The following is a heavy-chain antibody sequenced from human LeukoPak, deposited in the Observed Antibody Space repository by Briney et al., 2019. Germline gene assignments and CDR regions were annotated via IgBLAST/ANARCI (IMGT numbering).Heavy chain of an antibody. CDR1: GYTFTSYG. V-gene: IGHV1-18*01. CDR3: ARQGSSWYESLSGGMDV. J-gene: IGHJ6*02. CDR2: ISAYNGNT. D-gene: IGHD6-13*01. Sequence: ASVKVSCKASGYTFTSYGISWVRQAPGQGLEWMGWISAYNGNTNYAQKLQGRVTMTTDTSTSTAYMELRSLRSDDTAVYYCARQGSSWYESLSGGMDVWGQGTTVTVSS.